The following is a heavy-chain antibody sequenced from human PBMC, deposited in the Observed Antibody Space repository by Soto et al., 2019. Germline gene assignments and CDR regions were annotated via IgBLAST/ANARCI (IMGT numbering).Heavy chain of an antibody. V-gene: IGHV1-2*04. J-gene: IGHJ4*02. CDR2: INPNSGGT. D-gene: IGHD2-15*01. Sequence: ASVKVSCKASGYTFTGYYMHWVRQAPGQGLEWMGWINPNSGGTNYAQKFQGWVTMTRDTSISTAYMELSRLRSDDTAVYYCARAEGYCSGGSCYYYGFDYWGQGTLVTVSS. CDR3: ARAEGYCSGGSCYYYGFDY. CDR1: GYTFTGYY.